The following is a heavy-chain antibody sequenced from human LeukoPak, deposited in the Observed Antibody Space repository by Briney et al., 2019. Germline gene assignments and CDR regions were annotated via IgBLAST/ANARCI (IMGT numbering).Heavy chain of an antibody. J-gene: IGHJ6*03. D-gene: IGHD3-9*01. CDR2: ISGSGGST. Sequence: GGSLRLSCAASGFTFSSYAMSWVRQAPGKGLEWVSAISGSGGSTYYADSVKGRFTISRDNSKNTLYLQTNSHSAEDTAVYSSARVWNYTILTGYYEDYYYYYMDVWGKGTTVTVSS. V-gene: IGHV3-23*01. CDR1: GFTFSSYA. CDR3: ARVWNYTILTGYYEDYYYYYMDV.